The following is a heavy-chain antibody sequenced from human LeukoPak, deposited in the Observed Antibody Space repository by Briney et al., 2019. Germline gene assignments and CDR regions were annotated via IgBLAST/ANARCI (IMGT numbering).Heavy chain of an antibody. CDR1: RYTVTGYY. CDR3: AREEDGKGNNN. CDR2: INPNSGGT. Sequence: SPVRASCTASRYTVTGYYIHWVRQSPGQGLKGMRWINPNSGGTKNAQKLQGRVTMTRDTSISTAYMALSRLSSDDTTVYYCAREEDGKGNNNGGQGTLVTVSS. D-gene: IGHD1/OR15-1a*01. V-gene: IGHV1-2*02. J-gene: IGHJ4*02.